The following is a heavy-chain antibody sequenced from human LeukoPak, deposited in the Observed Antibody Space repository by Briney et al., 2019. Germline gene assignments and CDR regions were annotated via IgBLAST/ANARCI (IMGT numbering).Heavy chain of an antibody. CDR3: AKALSGGLDY. Sequence: GGSLRLSCAASGFTFSSYRMNWVRQAPGKGLEWVSYISSSGSTIYYADSVKGRFTISRDNSKNSLYLQMNSLRTEDTALYYCAKALSGGLDYWGQGTLVTVSS. D-gene: IGHD2-8*02. CDR1: GFTFSSYR. CDR2: ISSSGSTI. J-gene: IGHJ4*02. V-gene: IGHV3-48*04.